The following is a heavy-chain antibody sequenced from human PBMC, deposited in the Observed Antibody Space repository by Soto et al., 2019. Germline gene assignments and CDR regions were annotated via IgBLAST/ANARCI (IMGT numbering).Heavy chain of an antibody. CDR3: AREEMYYYGSGGFDY. J-gene: IGHJ4*02. CDR2: IWYDGSNK. V-gene: IGHV3-33*01. D-gene: IGHD3-10*01. Sequence: GGSLRLSCAASGFTFSSYGMHWVRQAPGKGLEWVAVIWYDGSNKYYADSVKGRFTISRDNSKNTLYLQMNSLRAEDTAVYYCAREEMYYYGSGGFDYWGQGTLVTVSS. CDR1: GFTFSSYG.